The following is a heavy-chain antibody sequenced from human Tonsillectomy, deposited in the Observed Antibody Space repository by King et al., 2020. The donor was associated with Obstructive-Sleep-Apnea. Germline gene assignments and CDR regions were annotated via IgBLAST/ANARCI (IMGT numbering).Heavy chain of an antibody. CDR3: AKGACGVSRFDP. V-gene: IGHV3-23*04. Sequence: VQLVESGGGLVQPGGSLRLSCAASGFTFSSYAMSWVRQAPGKGLEWVSAIYGRGGSTYYADSVKGRITISRDNSKNTLYLQMNSLRAEDTAVYYCAKGACGVSRFDPWGHGTMVTVSS. D-gene: IGHD6-25*01. CDR2: IYGRGGST. J-gene: IGHJ5*02. CDR1: GFTFSSYA.